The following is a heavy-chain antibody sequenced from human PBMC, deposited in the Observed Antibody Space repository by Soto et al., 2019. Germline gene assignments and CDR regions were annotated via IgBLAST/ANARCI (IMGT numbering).Heavy chain of an antibody. D-gene: IGHD2-2*01. CDR3: ARSQGSSTSLEIYYYYYYGMDV. CDR1: GGTFSSYA. V-gene: IGHV1-69*01. J-gene: IGHJ6*02. CDR2: IIPISGTA. Sequence: QVQLVQSGAEVKKPGSSVKVSCKASGGTFSSYAISWVRQAPGQGLEWMGGIIPISGTANYAQKFQGRVTITADESTSTAYMEHSSLRSEDTAVYYCARSQGSSTSLEIYYYYYYGMDVWGQGTTVTVSS.